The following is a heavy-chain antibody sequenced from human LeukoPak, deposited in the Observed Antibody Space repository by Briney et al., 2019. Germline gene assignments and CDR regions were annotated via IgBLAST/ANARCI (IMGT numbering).Heavy chain of an antibody. D-gene: IGHD2-2*01. Sequence: PGGSLRLSCAASGFTFSRYWMSWVRQAPGKGLEWVANIKQDGSEKYYVDSVKGRFTISRDNAKNSLYLQMNSLRAEDTAVYYCARDCRSTSCCRGGFDPWGQGTLVTVSS. CDR2: IKQDGSEK. J-gene: IGHJ5*02. V-gene: IGHV3-7*01. CDR1: GFTFSRYW. CDR3: ARDCRSTSCCRGGFDP.